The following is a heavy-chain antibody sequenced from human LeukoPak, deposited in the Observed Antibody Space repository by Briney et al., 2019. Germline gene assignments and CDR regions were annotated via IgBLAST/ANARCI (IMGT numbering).Heavy chain of an antibody. CDR2: ISGSGDSP. CDR3: TKGPPDSSNWYKRTEG. V-gene: IGHV3-23*01. CDR1: GFTFSDYY. D-gene: IGHD6-13*01. J-gene: IGHJ4*02. Sequence: HGGSLRLSCAASGFTFSDYYMSWIRQAPGRGLEWVSSISGSGDSPNSADSVKGRFSISRDNSKSTLYLQMNSLRVEDTAVYYCTKGPPDSSNWYKRTEGRGQGTLVTVSS.